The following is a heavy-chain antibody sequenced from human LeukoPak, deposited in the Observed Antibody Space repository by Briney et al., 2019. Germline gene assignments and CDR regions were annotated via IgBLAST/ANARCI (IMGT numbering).Heavy chain of an antibody. J-gene: IGHJ5*02. V-gene: IGHV1-8*01. CDR1: GYTFTSYD. CDR2: MNPNSGNT. Sequence: ASVKVSCKASGYTFTSYDINWVRQATGQGLEWMGWMNPNSGNTGYAQKFQGRVTMTRNTSISTAYMEPSSLRSEDTAVYYCARGKAYRLGRRLEKQTPAHWFDPWGQGTLVTVSS. CDR3: ARGKAYRLGRRLEKQTPAHWFDP. D-gene: IGHD1-1*01.